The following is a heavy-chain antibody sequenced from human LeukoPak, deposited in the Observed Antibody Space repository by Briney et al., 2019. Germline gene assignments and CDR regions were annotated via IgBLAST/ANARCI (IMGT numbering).Heavy chain of an antibody. CDR2: ISGSGDNT. V-gene: IGHV3-23*01. J-gene: IGHJ6*02. D-gene: IGHD6-13*01. CDR3: AKGDGSSSWYPYSMDV. Sequence: PGGSLRLSCAASGFTFSSYAMTWVRQAPGKGLDWVSAISGSGDNTYYADSVKGRFAISRDNSKNTLYLQMNSLRAEDTAVNNCAKGDGSSSWYPYSMDVWGQGTTVTVSS. CDR1: GFTFSSYA.